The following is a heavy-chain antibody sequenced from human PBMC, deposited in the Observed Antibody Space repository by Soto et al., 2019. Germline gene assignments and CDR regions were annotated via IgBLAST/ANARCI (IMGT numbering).Heavy chain of an antibody. CDR2: ISKSGSII. Sequence: QVQLVASGGGLVQPGGSLRLSCAASGFTFSDYYMSWLRQPPGKGLEWVSYISKSGSIIHFADSVKGRFAISRDNAKNTLYLQMSRLRAEDTALYYCARDLSPYSDYYVVSTSETWFDPWGQGTLVTVSS. CDR1: GFTFSDYY. J-gene: IGHJ5*02. CDR3: ARDLSPYSDYYVVSTSETWFDP. V-gene: IGHV3-11*01. D-gene: IGHD3-16*01.